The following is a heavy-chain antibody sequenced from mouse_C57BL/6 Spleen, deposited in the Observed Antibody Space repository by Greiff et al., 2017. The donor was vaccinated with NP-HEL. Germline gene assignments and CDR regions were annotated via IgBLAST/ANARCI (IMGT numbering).Heavy chain of an antibody. Sequence: VQLQQSVAELVRPGASVKLSCTASGFTITNTYMHWVKQRPEQGLEWIGMIDPANGNTKYAPKFQGKATITADTSSNTAYLQLSSLTSEDTAIYYCARRSDYDAWFAYWGQGTLVTVSA. CDR3: ARRSDYDAWFAY. CDR1: GFTITNTY. CDR2: IDPANGNT. J-gene: IGHJ3*01. D-gene: IGHD2-4*01. V-gene: IGHV14-3*01.